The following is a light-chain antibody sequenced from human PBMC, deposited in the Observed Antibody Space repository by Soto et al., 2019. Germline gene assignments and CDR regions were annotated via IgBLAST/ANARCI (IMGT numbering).Light chain of an antibody. Sequence: SGSIGTTVTISCTRTSSNIGSNYVYWYQQLPGTAPKLLIYRNNQRPSGVPDRFSGSKSGTSASLAISGLRSEDEADYYCAAWDDSLSGYVFGTGT. CDR2: RNN. CDR1: SSNIGSNY. V-gene: IGLV1-47*01. J-gene: IGLJ1*01. CDR3: AAWDDSLSGYV.